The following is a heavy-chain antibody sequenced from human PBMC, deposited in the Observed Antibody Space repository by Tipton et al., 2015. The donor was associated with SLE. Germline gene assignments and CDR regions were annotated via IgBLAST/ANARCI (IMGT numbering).Heavy chain of an antibody. J-gene: IGHJ6*02. CDR3: VKEELGMQNDYYGMDV. D-gene: IGHD7-27*01. Sequence: SLRLSCAASGFTFSDYYMSWIRQAPGKGLEYVSAISSNGGSTYYADSVKGRFTISRDNSKNTLYLQMSSLRAEDTAVYYCVKEELGMQNDYYGMDVWGQGTTVTVSS. CDR2: ISSNGGST. CDR1: GFTFSDYY. V-gene: IGHV3-64D*09.